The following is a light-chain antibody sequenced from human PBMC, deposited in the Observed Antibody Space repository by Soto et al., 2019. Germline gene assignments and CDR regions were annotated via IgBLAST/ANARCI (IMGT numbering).Light chain of an antibody. J-gene: IGKJ4*01. V-gene: IGKV1-39*01. CDR3: QQSFSSPLT. CDR2: AAS. CDR1: QSITTS. Sequence: IQMTQSPSSLSASVGDSITLTCRASQSITTSLNWYQQRPGKSPKLLIYAASSLYSGVPSRVSGSGSGTDFTLTISSLQPEDFATYYCQQSFSSPLTFGGGTKVEIK.